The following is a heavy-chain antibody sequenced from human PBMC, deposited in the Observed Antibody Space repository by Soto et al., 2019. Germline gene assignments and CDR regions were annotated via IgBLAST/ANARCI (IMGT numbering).Heavy chain of an antibody. D-gene: IGHD5-12*01. CDR1: GGSFSGYY. CDR2: INHSGGT. V-gene: IGHV4-34*01. CDR3: ARQDYSGYDSYYFDY. J-gene: IGHJ4*02. Sequence: SETLSLTCAVYGGSFSGYYWSWIRQPPGKGLEWIGEINHSGGTNYNPSLKSRVTISVDTSKNQFSLKLSSVTAADTAVYYCARQDYSGYDSYYFDYWGQGTLVSVSS.